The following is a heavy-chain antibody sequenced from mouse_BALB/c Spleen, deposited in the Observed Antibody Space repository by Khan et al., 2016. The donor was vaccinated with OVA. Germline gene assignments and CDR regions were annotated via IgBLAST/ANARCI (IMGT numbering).Heavy chain of an antibody. CDR2: IWGGGGT. D-gene: IGHD2-14*01. CDR1: GFSLSRYN. Sequence: QIQLVQSGPGLVAPSQSLSITCTVSGFSLSRYNIHWVRQPPGKGLEWLGMIWGGGGTDYNSTLKSRLSIRKDNSKSQVLSKMNSLQTDDTAMYYCARAYYRYDGYYAMDYWGQGTSVTVSS. CDR3: ARAYYRYDGYYAMDY. J-gene: IGHJ4*01. V-gene: IGHV2-6-4*01.